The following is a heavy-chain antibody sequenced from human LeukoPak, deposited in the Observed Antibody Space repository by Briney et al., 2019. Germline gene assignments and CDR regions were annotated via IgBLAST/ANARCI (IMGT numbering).Heavy chain of an antibody. Sequence: PGGSLRLSCAASGFTFSSYAMSWVRQAPGKGLEWVSAISGSGGSTYYADSVKGRFTISRDNSKNTLYLQMNSLRAEDTAVYYCAIPGGGTTVTTRDYWGQGTLVTVSS. V-gene: IGHV3-23*01. CDR2: ISGSGGST. CDR1: GFTFSSYA. J-gene: IGHJ4*02. D-gene: IGHD4-17*01. CDR3: AIPGGGTTVTTRDY.